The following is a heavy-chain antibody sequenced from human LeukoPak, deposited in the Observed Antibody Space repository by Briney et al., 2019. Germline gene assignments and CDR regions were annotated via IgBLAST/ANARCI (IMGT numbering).Heavy chain of an antibody. CDR3: ARYGSVFDY. CDR1: GGSFSGYS. Sequence: PETLSPTCAVYGGSFSGYSWSWIRQPPGKGLEWIGEINHSGNTNYNPSLKSLVTISVDTSTNPFSLKLSSVTAADTAVYYCARYGSVFDYWGQGTLVTVSS. J-gene: IGHJ4*02. CDR2: INHSGNT. D-gene: IGHD3-10*01. V-gene: IGHV4-34*01.